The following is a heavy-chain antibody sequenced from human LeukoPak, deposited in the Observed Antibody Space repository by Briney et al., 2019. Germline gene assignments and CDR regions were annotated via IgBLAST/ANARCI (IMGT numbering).Heavy chain of an antibody. CDR2: MNPNSGNT. Sequence: ASVKVSCKASGYTFTSYDINWVRQATGQGLEWMGWMNPNSGNTGYAQKFQGRVTMTRNTSISTAYMELSSLRSEDTAVYYCARGGNTVTIDDYWGQGTLVTVSS. J-gene: IGHJ4*02. D-gene: IGHD4-4*01. CDR3: ARGGNTVTIDDY. CDR1: GYTFTSYD. V-gene: IGHV1-8*01.